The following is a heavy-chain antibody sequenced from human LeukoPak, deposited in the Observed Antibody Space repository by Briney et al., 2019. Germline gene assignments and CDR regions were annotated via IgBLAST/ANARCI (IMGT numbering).Heavy chain of an antibody. Sequence: PGGSLRLSCAASGFTFSSYWMHWVRQAPGQGLVWVSRINSDGGSTSYADSVKGRFTISRDNAKNTLYLQMNSLRAEDTAVYYCARGRITIFGVAPVAAFDIWGQGTMVTVSS. CDR3: ARGRITIFGVAPVAAFDI. CDR1: GFTFSSYW. V-gene: IGHV3-74*01. D-gene: IGHD3-3*01. CDR2: INSDGGST. J-gene: IGHJ3*02.